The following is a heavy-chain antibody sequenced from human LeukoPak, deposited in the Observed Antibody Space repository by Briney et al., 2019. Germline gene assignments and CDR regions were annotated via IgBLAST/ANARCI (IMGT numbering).Heavy chain of an antibody. CDR3: ARGPQTYYDILTGLSF. CDR1: VGSFSGYY. J-gene: IGHJ4*02. D-gene: IGHD3-9*01. V-gene: IGHV4-34*01. CDR2: INHSGST. Sequence: PSETLSLTCAVYVGSFSGYYWSWIRQPPGKGLEWIGEINHSGSTNYNPSLKSRVTISGDTSEKQFSLKLSSVTAADTAVYYCARGPQTYYDILTGLSFWGQGTLVTVSS.